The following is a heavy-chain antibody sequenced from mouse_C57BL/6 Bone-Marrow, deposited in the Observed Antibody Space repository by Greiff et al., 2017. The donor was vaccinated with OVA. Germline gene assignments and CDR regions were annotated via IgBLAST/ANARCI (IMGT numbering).Heavy chain of an antibody. CDR3: AHYGSRLYLHY. J-gene: IGHJ2*02. CDR1: GYTFTNYW. V-gene: IGHV1-59*01. CDR2: IAPPDSYI. Sequence: QVQLQQPGAELVRPGTSVKLSCKASGYTFTNYWMHWVKQRPGQGLEWIGVIAPPDSYINYNQKFKGRATLTVDTSSSTAYMHLSSLTSEDSAVYYCAHYGSRLYLHYWGQGTSLTVSS. D-gene: IGHD1-1*01.